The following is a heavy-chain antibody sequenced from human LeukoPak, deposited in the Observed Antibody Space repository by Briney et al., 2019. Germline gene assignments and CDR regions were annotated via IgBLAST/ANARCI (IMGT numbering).Heavy chain of an antibody. CDR1: GFTSSGYW. CDR2: IKQDGSAK. V-gene: IGHV3-7*01. D-gene: IGHD3-22*01. Sequence: PGGSLRLSCVVSGFTSSGYWMAWVRQAPGKGLEWVANIKQDGSAKTYVDSAKGRFTISRDNARNSLYLQMNSLRADDTAVYYCVRHYYDGSAYFFDCWGQGTLVTVSS. CDR3: VRHYYDGSAYFFDC. J-gene: IGHJ4*02.